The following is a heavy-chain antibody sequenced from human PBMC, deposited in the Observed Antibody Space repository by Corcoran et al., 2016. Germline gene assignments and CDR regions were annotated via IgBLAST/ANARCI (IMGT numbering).Heavy chain of an antibody. D-gene: IGHD3-10*02. Sequence: QVQLVQSGAEVKKPGASVKLSCKPSGYSFTNYYMNWVRQAPGQGLEWMGIINPSGGSTTYAQKFQDRGTMTRDTSMRTFYMELTSLRSDDTAVYYCTAGGLFAELTVDYWGQGTLVTVSS. CDR1: GYSFTNYY. J-gene: IGHJ4*02. CDR2: INPSGGST. CDR3: TAGGLFAELTVDY. V-gene: IGHV1-46*01.